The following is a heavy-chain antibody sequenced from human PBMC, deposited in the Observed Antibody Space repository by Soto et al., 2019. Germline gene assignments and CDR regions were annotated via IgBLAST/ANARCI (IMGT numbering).Heavy chain of an antibody. CDR1: GGSISSGCYY. D-gene: IGHD3-22*01. J-gene: IGHJ4*02. Sequence: PSETLSLTCTVSGGSISSGCYYWSWIRQHPGKGLEWIGYIYYSGSTYYNPSLKSRVTISVDTSKNQFPLKLSSVTAADTAVYYCASDSRDSSGLHDYWGQGTLVTVSS. CDR2: IYYSGST. CDR3: ASDSRDSSGLHDY. V-gene: IGHV4-31*03.